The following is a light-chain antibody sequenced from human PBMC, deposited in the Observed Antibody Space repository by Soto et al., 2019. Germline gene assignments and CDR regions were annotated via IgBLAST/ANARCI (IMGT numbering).Light chain of an antibody. CDR1: HGIRSE. V-gene: IGKV1-5*03. CDR2: KAS. CDR3: PDYNAYSMT. Sequence: IEMTQSTYSRSASVGDRVTISCRASHGIRSEVGWYQQKPGKAPKLLIYKASTLETGVPSRFSGSGSGTEFTLSTSSLQPDDLGPYYSPDYNAYSMTSGQGTRLQIK. J-gene: IGKJ5*01.